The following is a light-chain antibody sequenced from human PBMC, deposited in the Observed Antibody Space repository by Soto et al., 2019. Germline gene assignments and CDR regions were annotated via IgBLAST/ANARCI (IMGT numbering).Light chain of an antibody. J-gene: IGKJ1*01. V-gene: IGKV3-20*01. CDR3: QQYGSSGT. CDR2: GAS. CDR1: QSLSSSY. Sequence: ENVLTQSPGTLSLSPVERATLSCRASQSLSSSYLAWYQQKPGQAPRLLIYGASSRATGIPDRFSGSGSGTDFTLTISRLEPEDFAVYYCQQYGSSGTFGQGTKVDIK.